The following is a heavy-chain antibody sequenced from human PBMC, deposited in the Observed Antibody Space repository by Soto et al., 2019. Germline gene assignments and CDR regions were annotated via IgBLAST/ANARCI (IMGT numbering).Heavy chain of an antibody. J-gene: IGHJ6*04. CDR2: ISGSGAGT. Sequence: GGSLRLSCTASGFTFSTSAMSWVRQAPGRGLEWVSGISGSGAGTYYADSVKGRFTISRDNSKNTLYLQMSGLRAEDAAVYYCAKGPTVFGAVISFDYYYGMYVWGEGTPVTVSS. CDR1: GFTFSTSA. CDR3: AKGPTVFGAVISFDYYYGMYV. V-gene: IGHV3-23*01. D-gene: IGHD3-3*01.